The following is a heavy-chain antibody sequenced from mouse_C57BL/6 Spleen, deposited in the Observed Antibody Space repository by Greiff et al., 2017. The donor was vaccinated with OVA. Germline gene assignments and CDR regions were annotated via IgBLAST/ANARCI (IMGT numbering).Heavy chain of an antibody. J-gene: IGHJ4*01. CDR2: INPNNGGT. V-gene: IGHV1-26*01. CDR3: ARPITTVVPGYAMDY. Sequence: EVQLQQSGPELVKPGASVKISCKASGYTFTDYYMHWVKQSHGKSLEWIGDINPNNGGTSYNQKFKGKATLTVDKSSSTAYMELRSLTSEDSAVYYCARPITTVVPGYAMDYWGQGASVTVSS. D-gene: IGHD1-1*01. CDR1: GYTFTDYY.